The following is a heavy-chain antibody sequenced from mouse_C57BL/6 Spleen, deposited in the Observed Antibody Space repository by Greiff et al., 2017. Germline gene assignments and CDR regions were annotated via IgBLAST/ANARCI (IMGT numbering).Heavy chain of an antibody. CDR2: IDPSDSET. J-gene: IGHJ4*01. D-gene: IGHD2-4*01. CDR1: GYTFTSYW. CDR3: ARSRDYDVDAMDY. V-gene: IGHV1-52*01. Sequence: QVQLQQPGAELVRPGSSVKLSCKASGYTFTSYWMHWVKQRPIQGLEWIGNIDPSDSETHYNQKFKDKATLTVDKSSSTAYMQLSSLTSEDSAVYYCARSRDYDVDAMDYWGQGTSVTVSS.